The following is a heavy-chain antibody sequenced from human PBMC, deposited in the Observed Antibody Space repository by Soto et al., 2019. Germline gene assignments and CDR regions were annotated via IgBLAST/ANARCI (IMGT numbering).Heavy chain of an antibody. CDR3: FRGGVTSRTFDY. CDR2: IFPDDSDT. CDR1: GYIIKNYW. D-gene: IGHD3-16*01. Sequence: GETLKISCKASGYIIKNYWIGWVRQMPGQGLEWMGIIFPDDSDTRYSPSFQGHVTISVDKSISTAYVQWSSLKASDSAIYYCFRGGVTSRTFDYWGQGTLVTVSS. V-gene: IGHV5-51*01. J-gene: IGHJ4*02.